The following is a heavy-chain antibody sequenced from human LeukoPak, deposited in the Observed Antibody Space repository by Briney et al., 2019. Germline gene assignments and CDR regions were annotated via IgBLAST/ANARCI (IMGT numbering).Heavy chain of an antibody. CDR3: AKDLRSRMGSYDSSGYHLGTPCVY. V-gene: IGHV3-23*01. CDR1: GFTFSSYA. CDR2: ISGSGGST. Sequence: GGSLRLSCAASGFTFSSYAMSWVRQAPGKGLEWVSAISGSGGSTYYADSVKGRFTISRDNSKNTLYLQMNSLRAEHTAVYYCAKDLRSRMGSYDSSGYHLGTPCVYWGQGTLVTVSS. J-gene: IGHJ4*02. D-gene: IGHD3-22*01.